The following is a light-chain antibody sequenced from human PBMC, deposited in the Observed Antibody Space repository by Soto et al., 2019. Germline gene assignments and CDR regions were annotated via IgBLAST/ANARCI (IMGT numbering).Light chain of an antibody. CDR3: QQYNAWPPLT. Sequence: EIVMTQSPATLSVSPGERATLSCRASQSVGNNLAWYQQKPGQAPRLLIYGASTRATGIPARFSGSGSGTGFNLTISSLHCEDSGVYYCQQYNAWPPLTFGGGTKVEIK. CDR2: GAS. CDR1: QSVGNN. J-gene: IGKJ4*01. V-gene: IGKV3-15*01.